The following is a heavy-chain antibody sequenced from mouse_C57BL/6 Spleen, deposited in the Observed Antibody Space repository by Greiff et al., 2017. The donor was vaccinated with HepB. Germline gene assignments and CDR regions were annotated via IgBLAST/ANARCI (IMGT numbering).Heavy chain of an antibody. D-gene: IGHD3-2*02. V-gene: IGHV5-4*01. Sequence: EVHLVESGGGLVKPGGSLKLSCAASGFTFSSYAMSWVRQTPEKRLEWVATISDGGSYTYYPDNVKGRFTISRDNAKNNLYLQMSHLKSEDTAMYYCARDLRLSFAYWGQGTLVTVSA. CDR1: GFTFSSYA. CDR2: ISDGGSYT. CDR3: ARDLRLSFAY. J-gene: IGHJ3*01.